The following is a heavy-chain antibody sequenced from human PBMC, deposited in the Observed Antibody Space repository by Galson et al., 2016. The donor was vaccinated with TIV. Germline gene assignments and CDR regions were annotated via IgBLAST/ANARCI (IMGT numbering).Heavy chain of an antibody. CDR3: TRTAMGSTRNAFDI. Sequence: APGKGLEWVGFITSKTYGATTEYAASVKGRFTISRDDSRNIAYLQMNSLKTEDTAVYYCTRTAMGSTRNAFDIWGQGTVVTVSS. CDR2: ITSKTYGATT. J-gene: IGHJ3*02. V-gene: IGHV3-49*02. D-gene: IGHD1-1*01.